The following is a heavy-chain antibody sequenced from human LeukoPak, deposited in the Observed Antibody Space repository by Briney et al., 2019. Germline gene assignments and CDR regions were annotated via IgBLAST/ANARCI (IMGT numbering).Heavy chain of an antibody. CDR2: IISKGDGETA. Sequence: GGSLRLSCAASVFTFTNAWMTWVRQAPGKGLEWVGRIISKGDGETADYAAPVKGRFSMSRDDSKATMYLQMYSLEAEDTAVYYCTTDLGLTMIRGVIVYWGQGALVTVSS. V-gene: IGHV3-15*01. CDR3: TTDLGLTMIRGVIVY. CDR1: VFTFTNAW. D-gene: IGHD3-10*01. J-gene: IGHJ4*02.